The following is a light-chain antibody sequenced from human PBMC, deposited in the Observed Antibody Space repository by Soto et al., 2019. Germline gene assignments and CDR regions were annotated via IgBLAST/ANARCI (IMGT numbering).Light chain of an antibody. CDR3: SSYTSSSTFVV. CDR1: SSDVGGYNY. J-gene: IGLJ2*01. Sequence: QSALTQPASVSGSPGQSITISCTGNSSDVGGYNYVSWYQQHPGKAPKLMIYEVSNRPSGVSNRFSGSKSGNTASLTISGLQAEDEADYYCSSYTSSSTFVVFGGWTKLTVL. CDR2: EVS. V-gene: IGLV2-14*01.